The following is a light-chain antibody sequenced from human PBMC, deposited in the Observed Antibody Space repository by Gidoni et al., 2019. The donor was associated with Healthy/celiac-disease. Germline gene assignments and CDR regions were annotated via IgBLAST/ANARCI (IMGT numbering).Light chain of an antibody. J-gene: IGKJ4*01. V-gene: IGKV1-9*01. CDR3: QQLNSYPRT. CDR2: AAS. Sequence: DIQLTQSPSFLSASVGDRVTITCRASQGISSYLAWSQPKPGKSPKLLIYAASTLQIGVPSRFSGSGSGTEFTLTISSLQPEDFATYYCQQLNSYPRTFGGGTKVEIK. CDR1: QGISSY.